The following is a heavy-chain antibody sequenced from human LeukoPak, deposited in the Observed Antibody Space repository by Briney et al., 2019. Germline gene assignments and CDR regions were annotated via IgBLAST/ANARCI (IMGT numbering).Heavy chain of an antibody. Sequence: ASVKVSCKASGYTFTSYYMHWVRQAPGQGLEWMGIINPSGGSTSYAQKFQGRVTMTRDMSTSTVYMELSSLRSEDTAVCYCAREYCSSTSCYTGTHMDVWGKGTTVTVSS. CDR2: INPSGGST. CDR1: GYTFTSYY. J-gene: IGHJ6*03. V-gene: IGHV1-46*01. D-gene: IGHD2-2*02. CDR3: AREYCSSTSCYTGTHMDV.